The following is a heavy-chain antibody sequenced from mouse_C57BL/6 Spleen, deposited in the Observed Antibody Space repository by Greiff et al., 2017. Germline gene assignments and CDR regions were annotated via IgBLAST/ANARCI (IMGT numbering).Heavy chain of an antibody. V-gene: IGHV1-59*01. J-gene: IGHJ1*03. CDR1: GYTFTSYW. Sequence: QVQLKQPGAELVRPGTSVKLSCKASGYTFTSYWMHWVKQRPGQGLEWIGVIDPSDSYTNYNQKFKGKATLTVDTSSSTAYMQLSSLTSEDSAVYYCARMKPHWYFDVWGTGTTVTVSS. CDR2: IDPSDSYT. CDR3: ARMKPHWYFDV.